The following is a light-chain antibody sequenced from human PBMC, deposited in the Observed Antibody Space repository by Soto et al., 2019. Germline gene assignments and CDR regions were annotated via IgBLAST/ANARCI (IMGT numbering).Light chain of an antibody. CDR3: SSYATGDNYV. V-gene: IGLV2-8*01. CDR2: EVT. CDR1: SSDVGGYNH. J-gene: IGLJ1*01. Sequence: QSVLTQPPSASGSPGQSVTISCTGTSSDVGGYNHVSWYQQHPGKAPKVVTYEVTKRPSGVPDRFSGSKSGNTASLTVSGLQAEDEADYYCSSYATGDNYVFGSGTKLTVL.